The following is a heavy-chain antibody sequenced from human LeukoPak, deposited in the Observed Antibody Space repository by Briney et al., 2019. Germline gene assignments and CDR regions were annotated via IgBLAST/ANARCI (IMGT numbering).Heavy chain of an antibody. J-gene: IGHJ4*02. Sequence: SETLSLTCTVSGGSVSSGSYYWSWIRQPPGKGLEWIGYIYYSGSTNYSPSLKSRVTISVDTSKNQFSLKLSSVTAADTAVYYCARDRRGAVVVNPPDYWGQGTLVTVSS. CDR2: IYYSGST. V-gene: IGHV4-61*01. CDR1: GGSVSSGSYY. D-gene: IGHD3-22*01. CDR3: ARDRRGAVVVNPPDY.